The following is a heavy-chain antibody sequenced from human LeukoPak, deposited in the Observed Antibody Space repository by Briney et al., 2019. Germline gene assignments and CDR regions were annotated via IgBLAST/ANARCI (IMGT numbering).Heavy chain of an antibody. J-gene: IGHJ4*02. CDR1: GSTFSSHT. CDR3: ARNLPAADY. Sequence: SGGSLRLSCAASGSTFSSHTMNWVRQAPGKGLEWISYISNTGSVIYYADSVKGRFTISRDNAKNSLYLQMNSLRAKDTAVYYCARNLPAADYWGQGTLVTVSS. CDR2: ISNTGSVI. V-gene: IGHV3-48*04. D-gene: IGHD2-2*01.